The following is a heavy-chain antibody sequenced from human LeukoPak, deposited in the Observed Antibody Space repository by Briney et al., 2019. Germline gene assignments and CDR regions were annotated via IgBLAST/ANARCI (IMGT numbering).Heavy chain of an antibody. CDR1: GFTFSSYS. V-gene: IGHV3-7*01. D-gene: IGHD2/OR15-2a*01. J-gene: IGHJ4*02. Sequence: GGSLRLSCAASGFTFSSYSMNWVRQAPGKGLEWVANINEDGSEKNYVDSLKGRFTISRDNAKNSVYLQMDSLRVEDTAVYYCTRGPMTVITLGGQGTLVTVSS. CDR3: TRGPMTVITL. CDR2: INEDGSEK.